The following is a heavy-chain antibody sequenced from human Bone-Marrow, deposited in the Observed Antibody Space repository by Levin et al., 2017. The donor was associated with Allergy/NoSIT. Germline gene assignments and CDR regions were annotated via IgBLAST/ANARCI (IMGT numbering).Heavy chain of an antibody. Sequence: SQTLSLTCSVSGGSISSKNWSWIRQPPGKGLEWIGYIYYSGSTNYSPSLKSRVTISVDTSKNQFSLKLSSVTAADTAVYYCARGGQQWEADYWGQGTLVTVSS. V-gene: IGHV4-59*01. J-gene: IGHJ4*02. CDR1: GGSISSKN. CDR2: IYYSGST. CDR3: ARGGQQWEADY. D-gene: IGHD6-19*01.